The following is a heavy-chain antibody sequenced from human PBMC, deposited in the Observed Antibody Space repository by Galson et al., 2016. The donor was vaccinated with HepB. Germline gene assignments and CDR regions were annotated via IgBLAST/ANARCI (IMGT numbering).Heavy chain of an antibody. V-gene: IGHV1-18*04. Sequence: SVKVSCKASGYRFFTYGISWVRQAPGQGLEWLGWISANSGNTIYAQKFQDRVTMTRDTSASTAYMDLRSPRSDDTAVYYCARDVQFRFDYWGQGTLVTVSS. D-gene: IGHD4-11*01. CDR3: ARDVQFRFDY. CDR1: GYRFFTYG. J-gene: IGHJ4*02. CDR2: ISANSGNT.